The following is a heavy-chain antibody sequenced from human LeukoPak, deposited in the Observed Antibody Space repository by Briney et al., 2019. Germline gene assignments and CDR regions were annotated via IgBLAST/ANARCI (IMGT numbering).Heavy chain of an antibody. V-gene: IGHV4-34*01. CDR2: INHGGST. D-gene: IGHD6-13*01. CDR3: ASSTWDLFDY. J-gene: IGHJ4*02. CDR1: GGSFSGYY. Sequence: SETLSLTCAVYGGSFSGYYWNWIRQPPGKGLEWIGEINHGGSTNYNPSLKSRVTISVDTSKSQFSLKLSSVTAADTAVYYCASSTWDLFDYWGQGTLVTVSS.